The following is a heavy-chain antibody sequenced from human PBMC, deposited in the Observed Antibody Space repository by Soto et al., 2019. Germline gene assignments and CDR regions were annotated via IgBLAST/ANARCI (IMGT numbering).Heavy chain of an antibody. Sequence: GESLKISCKGSGYNFAGYWIAWVRQMPGKGLELMGIIYPSDSDTRYRPSFQGQVTISADRSISSAYLQWSSLRASDTAMYHWFDPWGQGTQVTVSS. V-gene: IGHV5-51*01. J-gene: IGHJ5*01. CDR2: IYPSDSDT. CDR3: FDP. CDR1: GYNFAGYW.